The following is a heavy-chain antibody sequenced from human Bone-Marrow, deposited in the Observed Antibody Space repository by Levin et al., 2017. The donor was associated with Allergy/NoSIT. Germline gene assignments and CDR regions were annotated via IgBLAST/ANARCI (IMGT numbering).Heavy chain of an antibody. CDR1: GFTFSSYA. J-gene: IGHJ4*02. CDR3: AKYALSVRSTFDY. Sequence: GESLKISCAASGFTFSSYAMSWVRQAPGKGLEWVSAISGSGGSTYYADSVKGRFTISRDNSKNTLYLQMNSLRAEDTAVYYCAKYALSVRSTFDYWGQGTLVTVSS. V-gene: IGHV3-23*01. CDR2: ISGSGGST. D-gene: IGHD3-16*02.